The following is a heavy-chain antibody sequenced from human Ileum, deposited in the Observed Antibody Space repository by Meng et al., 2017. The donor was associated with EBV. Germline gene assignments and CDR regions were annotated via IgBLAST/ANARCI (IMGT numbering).Heavy chain of an antibody. V-gene: IGHV4-39*07. J-gene: IGHJ4*02. CDR2: MYYSGST. CDR1: GGPISNENDY. CDR3: ATRVAAVKYYFDY. D-gene: IGHD6-19*01. Sequence: QWPLPETGHGLGMPSETRSPTGPVSGGPISNENDYWGWIRQPPGKGLEWIGSMYYSGSTYYNPSLKSRVTMSLDTSKNQFSLQLTSVTAADTALYYCATRVAAVKYYFDYWGQGTLVTVSS.